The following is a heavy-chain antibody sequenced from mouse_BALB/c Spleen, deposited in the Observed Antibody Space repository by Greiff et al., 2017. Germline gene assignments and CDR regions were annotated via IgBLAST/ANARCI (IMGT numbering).Heavy chain of an antibody. CDR1: GYTFTSYW. CDR3: AMSYFDY. J-gene: IGHJ2*01. CDR2: IYPGDGDT. Sequence: QVQLQQSGAELARPGASVKLSCKASGYTFTSYWMQWVKQRPGQGLEWIGAIYPGDGDTRYTQKFKGKATLTADKSSSTAYMQLSSLASEDSAVYYCAMSYFDYWGQGTTLTVSS. D-gene: IGHD2-3*01. V-gene: IGHV1-87*01.